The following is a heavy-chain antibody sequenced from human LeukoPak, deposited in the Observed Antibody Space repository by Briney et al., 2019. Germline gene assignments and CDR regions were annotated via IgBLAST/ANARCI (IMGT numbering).Heavy chain of an antibody. V-gene: IGHV1-2*02. J-gene: IGHJ4*02. D-gene: IGHD3-10*01. Sequence: ASAKVSCKASGYTFTGYYMHWVRQAPGQGLEWMGWINPNSGGTNYAQKFQGRVTMTRDTSISTAYMELSRLRSDDTAVYYCAIGQTVRYYGSGTPLPFDYWGQGTLVTVSS. CDR1: GYTFTGYY. CDR2: INPNSGGT. CDR3: AIGQTVRYYGSGTPLPFDY.